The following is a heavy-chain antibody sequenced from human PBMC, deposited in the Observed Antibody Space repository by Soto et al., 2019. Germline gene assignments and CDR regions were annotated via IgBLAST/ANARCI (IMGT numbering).Heavy chain of an antibody. J-gene: IGHJ4*02. Sequence: EVQLVESGGGLVQPGGSLRLSCAVSGFTFSSWWMSWVRQAPGRGLEWVAPIAHDGSEKFYVDPVKGRFTIARDNTKNSLYLQMNSLRAEDTAVYYCARESNAHFDYWGQGSLVTVSS. D-gene: IGHD7-27*01. V-gene: IGHV3-7*03. CDR3: ARESNAHFDY. CDR1: GFTFSSWW. CDR2: IAHDGSEK.